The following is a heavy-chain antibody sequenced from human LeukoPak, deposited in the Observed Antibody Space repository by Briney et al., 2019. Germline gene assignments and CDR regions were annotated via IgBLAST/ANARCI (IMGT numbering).Heavy chain of an antibody. CDR1: GFTFSTYS. V-gene: IGHV3-21*01. CDR3: AKDRGSNGYYYDGVDY. CDR2: ISSSSSYI. D-gene: IGHD3-22*01. J-gene: IGHJ4*02. Sequence: GGSLRLSCAASGFTFSTYSMNWVRQAPGKGLEWDSSISSSSSYIHYADSVKGRFTISRDNAKNSLFLQMNSLRAEDTAVYYCAKDRGSNGYYYDGVDYWGQGTPVTVSS.